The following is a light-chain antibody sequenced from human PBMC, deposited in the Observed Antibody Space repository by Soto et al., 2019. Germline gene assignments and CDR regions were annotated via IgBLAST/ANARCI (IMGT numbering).Light chain of an antibody. Sequence: DIQMTQSPSTLSASVGDRVTITCRASQSISSWLAWYQQKQGKAPKLLIYKASSLESGVPSRFSSSGSGTEFTLTISSLQPDDFATYYCQQYNSYPYTFGQGTKLEIK. CDR1: QSISSW. J-gene: IGKJ2*01. V-gene: IGKV1-5*03. CDR3: QQYNSYPYT. CDR2: KAS.